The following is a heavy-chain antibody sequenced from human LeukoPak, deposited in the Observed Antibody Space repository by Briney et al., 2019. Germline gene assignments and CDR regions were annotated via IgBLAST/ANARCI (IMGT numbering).Heavy chain of an antibody. V-gene: IGHV4-34*01. CDR2: INHSGST. Sequence: SETLSLTCAVYGGSFSGYYWSWIRQPPGKGLEWIGEINHSGSTNYNPSLKSRVTISVDTSKNQFSLKLSSVTAADPAVYYCARQPGEFFPSGVWLDPWGQGTLVTVSS. CDR3: ARQPGEFFPSGVWLDP. J-gene: IGHJ5*02. D-gene: IGHD3-10*01. CDR1: GGSFSGYY.